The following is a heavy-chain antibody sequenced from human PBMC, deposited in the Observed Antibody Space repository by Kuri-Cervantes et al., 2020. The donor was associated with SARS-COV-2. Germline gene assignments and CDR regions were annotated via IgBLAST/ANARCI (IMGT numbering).Heavy chain of an antibody. CDR2: ITPIFGIA. CDR1: GGTFSSYA. Sequence: SVKVSCKASGGTFSSYAISWVRQAPGQGLEWMGGITPIFGIANYAQKFQGRVTITADKSTSTAYMELSSLRSEDTAVYYCVKSPAGSLFLPATSFDYWGQGTLVTVSS. J-gene: IGHJ4*02. CDR3: VKSPAGSLFLPATSFDY. D-gene: IGHD3-22*01. V-gene: IGHV1-69*10.